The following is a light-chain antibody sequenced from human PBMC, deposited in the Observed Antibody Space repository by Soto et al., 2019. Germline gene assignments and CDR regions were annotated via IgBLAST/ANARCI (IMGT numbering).Light chain of an antibody. CDR3: QQRGSWPPT. CDR1: QYVGTR. V-gene: IGKV3-11*01. CDR2: YMS. J-gene: IGKJ5*01. Sequence: EIVVTKSPATLSSSPGETATLSCRASQYVGTRLAWYQHKPGQAPRLLIYYMSKRATGIPARFSGSGSGTDFTLTISSLEPEDFGVYYCQQRGSWPPTFGQGTRLEI.